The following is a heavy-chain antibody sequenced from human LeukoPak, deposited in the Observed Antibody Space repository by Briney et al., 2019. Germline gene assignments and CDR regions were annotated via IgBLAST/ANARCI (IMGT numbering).Heavy chain of an antibody. D-gene: IGHD6-6*01. J-gene: IGHJ3*02. CDR1: GFTFSSYS. Sequence: PGGSLRLSCAASGFTFSSYSMNWVRQAPGKGLEWVSSISSSSSYIYYADSVKGRFTISRDNAKNLLYLQMNSLRAEDTAVYYCAREASNSSQPDAFDIWGQGTMVTVSS. V-gene: IGHV3-21*01. CDR2: ISSSSSYI. CDR3: AREASNSSQPDAFDI.